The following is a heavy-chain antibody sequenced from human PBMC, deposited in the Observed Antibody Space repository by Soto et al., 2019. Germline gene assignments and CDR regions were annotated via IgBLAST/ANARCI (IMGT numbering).Heavy chain of an antibody. Sequence: EVQLLESGGGLAQPGGSLRLSSAVSGITFTTYAMGWVRQAPGKGLEWVSGISGNVGSTTHYADSVKGRFTISRDKSKNILFLQMNSLRAEDTAVYYCAKHRGFVAGPFDSWGQGTLVIVSS. CDR2: ISGNVGSTT. CDR3: AKHRGFVAGPFDS. V-gene: IGHV3-23*01. J-gene: IGHJ4*02. CDR1: GITFTTYA. D-gene: IGHD6-19*01.